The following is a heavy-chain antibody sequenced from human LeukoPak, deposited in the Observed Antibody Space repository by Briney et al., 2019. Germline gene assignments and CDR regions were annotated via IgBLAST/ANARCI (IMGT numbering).Heavy chain of an antibody. CDR2: INHSGST. V-gene: IGHV4-34*01. CDR1: GGSFGGYY. Sequence: SETLSLTCAVYGGSFGGYYWSWIRQPPGKGLEWIGEINHSGSTNYNPSLKSRVTISVDTSKNQFSLKLSSVTAADTAVYYCARSSARFDPWGQGTLVTVSS. J-gene: IGHJ5*02. D-gene: IGHD6-6*01. CDR3: ARSSARFDP.